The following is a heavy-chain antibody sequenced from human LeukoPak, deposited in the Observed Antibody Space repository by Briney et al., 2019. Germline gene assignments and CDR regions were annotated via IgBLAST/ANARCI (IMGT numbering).Heavy chain of an antibody. V-gene: IGHV1-2*02. Sequence: ASVKVSCKASGDTFSSYYMHWVRQAPGQGLEWMGWINPNSGGTNYAQKFQDRVSMTRDTSISTAYMQLSRLRSDDTAVYYCARSPHILTGENFDFWGQGTLLTVSS. CDR2: INPNSGGT. CDR3: ARSPHILTGENFDF. D-gene: IGHD3-9*01. J-gene: IGHJ4*02. CDR1: GDTFSSYY.